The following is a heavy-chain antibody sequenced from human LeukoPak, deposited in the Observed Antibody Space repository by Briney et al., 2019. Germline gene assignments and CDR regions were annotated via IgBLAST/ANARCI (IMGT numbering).Heavy chain of an antibody. CDR2: IDHSGST. J-gene: IGHJ4*02. D-gene: IGHD4-17*01. CDR1: GGSFSSYY. Sequence: SETLSLTCTVSGGSFSSYYWTWIRQPPGKGLEWIGYIDHSGSTNYNPSLKSRVSIPSDTSKNQFSLELSSVTAADTAVYYCARLKATVSIHAYFDSWGQGTLVTVSS. CDR3: ARLKATVSIHAYFDS. V-gene: IGHV4-59*01.